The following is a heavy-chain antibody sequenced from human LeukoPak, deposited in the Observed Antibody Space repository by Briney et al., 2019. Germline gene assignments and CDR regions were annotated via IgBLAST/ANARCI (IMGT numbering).Heavy chain of an antibody. CDR2: ISSSGSYI. CDR3: ARGAEMATITDY. Sequence: GGSLRLSCAASGFTFSSYSMNWVRQAPGKGLEWDSSISSSGSYIYYADSVKGRFTISRDNAKNSLYLQMNSLRAEDTAVYYCARGAEMATITDYWGQGTLVTVSS. J-gene: IGHJ4*02. CDR1: GFTFSSYS. V-gene: IGHV3-21*04. D-gene: IGHD5-24*01.